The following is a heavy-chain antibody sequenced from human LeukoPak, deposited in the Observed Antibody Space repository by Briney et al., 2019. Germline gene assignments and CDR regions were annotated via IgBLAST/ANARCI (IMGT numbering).Heavy chain of an antibody. CDR1: GFTFSSYA. J-gene: IGHJ4*02. Sequence: PGGSLRLSCAASGFTFSSYAMSWVRQAPGKGLEWVSAISGSGGSTYYADSVKGRFTISRDNAKNSLYLQMNSLRAEDTAVYYCAGSATLVGATGYWGQGTLVTVSS. CDR2: ISGSGGST. V-gene: IGHV3-23*01. D-gene: IGHD1-26*01. CDR3: AGSATLVGATGY.